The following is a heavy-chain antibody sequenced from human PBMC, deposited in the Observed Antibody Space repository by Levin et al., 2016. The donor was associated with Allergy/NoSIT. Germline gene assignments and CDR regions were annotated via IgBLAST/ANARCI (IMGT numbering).Heavy chain of an antibody. CDR2: INAGNGNT. Sequence: SVKVSCKASGYTFTSFAIHWVRQAPGQRLEWMGWINAGNGNTKYSQKFQGRVTFARDTSTNTAYMELSSLRSEDTAVYYCARDWLYQDVARGWFDPWGQGTLVTVSS. D-gene: IGHD2-2*01. CDR1: GYTFTSFA. V-gene: IGHV1-3*01. J-gene: IGHJ5*02. CDR3: ARDWLYQDVARGWFDP.